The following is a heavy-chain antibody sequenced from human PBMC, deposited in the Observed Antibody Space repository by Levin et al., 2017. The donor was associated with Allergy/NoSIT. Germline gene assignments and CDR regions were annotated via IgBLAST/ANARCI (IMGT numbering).Heavy chain of an antibody. CDR3: ARIRDNWNDLDY. J-gene: IGHJ4*02. V-gene: IGHV5-51*01. Sequence: AASVKVSCKGSGYSFTNHWIGWVRQMPGKGLEWMGIIYPDDSDTRYSPSFQGQVTISADKSITTAYLHWSSLKASDSAMYYCARIRDNWNDLDYWGQGTLVTVSS. D-gene: IGHD1-20*01. CDR1: GYSFTNHW. CDR2: IYPDDSDT.